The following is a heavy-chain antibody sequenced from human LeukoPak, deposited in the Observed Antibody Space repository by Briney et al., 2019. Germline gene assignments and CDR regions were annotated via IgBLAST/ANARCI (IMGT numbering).Heavy chain of an antibody. CDR2: IYYTGST. J-gene: IGHJ6*02. V-gene: IGHV4-59*01. CDR1: GGSISSYY. CDR3: ASSPYYYYGMDV. Sequence: SQTLSLTCTVSGGSISSYYWSWIRQPPGKGLEWIGDIYYTGSTNYNPSLKSRVTISVDTSKNQFSLNLTSVTAADTAVYYCASSPYYYYGMDVWGQGTTVTVSS.